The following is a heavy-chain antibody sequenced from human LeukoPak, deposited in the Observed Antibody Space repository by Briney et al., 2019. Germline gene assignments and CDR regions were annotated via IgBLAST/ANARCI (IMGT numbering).Heavy chain of an antibody. Sequence: KPGGSLRLSCAASGFTFSSYTVNWVRQAPGQGLEWVSSISSRSTYLYYADSLKGRFTISRDNAKNSLYLQMHSLRAEDTAVYYCARAYSSSSRYMDVWGKGTTVTVSS. CDR2: ISSRSTYL. J-gene: IGHJ6*03. CDR3: ARAYSSSSRYMDV. D-gene: IGHD6-6*01. CDR1: GFTFSSYT. V-gene: IGHV3-21*01.